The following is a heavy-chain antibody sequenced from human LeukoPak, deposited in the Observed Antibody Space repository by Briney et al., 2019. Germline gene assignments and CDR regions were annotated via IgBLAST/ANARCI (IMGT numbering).Heavy chain of an antibody. CDR2: ISSTGIYI. J-gene: IGHJ4*02. V-gene: IGHV3-21*01. CDR1: GFTFSRYA. CDR3: AREMSGSGKNY. D-gene: IGHD3-10*01. Sequence: TGGSLRLSCAASGFTFSRYAMNWVRQAPGKGLEWVSSISSTGIYIDYADSVKGRFTISRDNAKNSVSLQLNSLRVGDTAVYYCAREMSGSGKNYWGRGTLVTVSS.